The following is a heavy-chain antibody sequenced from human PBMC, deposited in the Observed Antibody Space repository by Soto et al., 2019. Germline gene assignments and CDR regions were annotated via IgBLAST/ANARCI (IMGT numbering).Heavy chain of an antibody. CDR1: GFTFNDYS. CDR3: ARDTSGWYKGEFDY. V-gene: IGHV3-21*04. CDR2: ISSSTRYI. Sequence: GGSLRLSCAASGFTFNDYSMNWVRQAPGKGLDWVSSISSSTRYIYYADSVKGRFTISRDNAKNSLYLQMNSLRAEDTAVYYCARDTSGWYKGEFDYWGQGTLVTVSS. J-gene: IGHJ4*02. D-gene: IGHD6-19*01.